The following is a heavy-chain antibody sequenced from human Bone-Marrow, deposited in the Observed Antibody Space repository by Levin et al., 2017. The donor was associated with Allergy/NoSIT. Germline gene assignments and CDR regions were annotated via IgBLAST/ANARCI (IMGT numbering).Heavy chain of an antibody. CDR2: ISYDGSNK. J-gene: IGHJ4*02. CDR3: ARDQAHYCGGDCYLDY. V-gene: IGHV3-30-3*01. CDR1: GFTFSSYA. D-gene: IGHD2-21*02. Sequence: GGSLRLSCAASGFTFSSYAMHWVRQAPGKGLEWVAVISYDGSNKYYADSVKGRFTISRDNSKNTLYLQMNSLRAEDTAVYYCARDQAHYCGGDCYLDYWGQGTLVTVSS.